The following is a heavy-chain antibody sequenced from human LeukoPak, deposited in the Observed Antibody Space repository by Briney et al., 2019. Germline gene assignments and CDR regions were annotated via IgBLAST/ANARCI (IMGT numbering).Heavy chain of an antibody. Sequence: GGSLRLSCVASGFTFSRYGMYWVRQAPGKGLEWVAFIRDDGGEKYHADSVKGRFTISRDNSRNMLSLQMNSLRAEDTAVYYCAKAPSPASRWQQLVLGYFDYWGQGTLVTVSS. CDR3: AKAPSPASRWQQLVLGYFDY. V-gene: IGHV3-30*02. D-gene: IGHD6-13*01. CDR2: IRDDGGEK. CDR1: GFTFSRYG. J-gene: IGHJ4*02.